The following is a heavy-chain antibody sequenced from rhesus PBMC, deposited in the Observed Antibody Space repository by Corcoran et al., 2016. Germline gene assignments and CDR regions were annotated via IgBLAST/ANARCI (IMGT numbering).Heavy chain of an antibody. CDR1: GYSISSNY. V-gene: IGHV4-147*01. D-gene: IGHD6S26*01. CDR2: IYGSSGST. J-gene: IGHJ6*01. CDR3: ARGYSSGWSYNYGLDS. Sequence: QVQLQESGPGLVKPSETLSLTCAVSGYSISSNYWSWIRQPPGKGLEWIGYIYGSSGSTYYNPSLNSRVTCSTDTAKNQFSLKLSSVTAADTDVYYCARGYSSGWSYNYGLDSWGQGVVVTVSS.